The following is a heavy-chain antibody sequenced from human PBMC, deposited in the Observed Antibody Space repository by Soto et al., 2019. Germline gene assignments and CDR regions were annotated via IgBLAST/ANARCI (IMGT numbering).Heavy chain of an antibody. V-gene: IGHV4-4*07. CDR3: AREGWDFWSGSFDY. D-gene: IGHD3-3*01. CDR2: IYTSGST. J-gene: IGHJ4*02. CDR1: GGSISSYY. Sequence: PSETLSLTCTVSGGSISSYYWSWIRQPAGKGLEWIGRIYTSGSTNYNPSLKSRVTMSVDTSKNQFSLKLSSVTAADTDVYYCAREGWDFWSGSFDYWGQGTLVTGSS.